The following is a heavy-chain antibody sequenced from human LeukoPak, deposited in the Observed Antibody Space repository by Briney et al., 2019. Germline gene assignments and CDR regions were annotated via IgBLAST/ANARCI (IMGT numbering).Heavy chain of an antibody. Sequence: TGGSLRLSCAASGFTFSSYGMHWVRQAPGKGLEWVAFIRYDGSNKYYADSVKGRFTISRDNSKNTLYLQMNSLRAEDTAVYYCAKAPPPGEPTSFGAFDIWGQGTMVTVSS. CDR1: GFTFSSYG. CDR2: IRYDGSNK. CDR3: AKAPPPGEPTSFGAFDI. V-gene: IGHV3-30*02. J-gene: IGHJ3*02. D-gene: IGHD3-16*01.